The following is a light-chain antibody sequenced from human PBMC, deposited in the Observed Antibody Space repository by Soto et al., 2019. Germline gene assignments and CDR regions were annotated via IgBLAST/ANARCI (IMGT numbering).Light chain of an antibody. Sequence: EIQMTQSPSSLSTSVGDRGTLTCRASQAINSYLAWYQQKQGKVPTLLIYAASTLQSGVPSRFSGSGSGTYFTLTISSLEPEDVATYYCQKYNSAPPTFGQGTKVEIK. V-gene: IGKV1-27*01. J-gene: IGKJ1*01. CDR1: QAINSY. CDR2: AAS. CDR3: QKYNSAPPT.